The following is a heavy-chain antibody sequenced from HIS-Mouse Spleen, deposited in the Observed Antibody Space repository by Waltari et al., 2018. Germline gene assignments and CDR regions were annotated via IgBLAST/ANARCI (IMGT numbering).Heavy chain of an antibody. CDR2: ISYEGSNK. D-gene: IGHD2-2*01. CDR1: GFTFSSYG. Sequence: QVQLVESGGGVVQPGRSLRLSCAASGFTFSSYGMHWVRQVPGKGLEWVAVISYEGSNKYDADSVKGRFTISRDNSKNTLYLQMNSLRAEDTAVYYCAKVGDCSSTSCYGGFYYYYYG. J-gene: IGHJ6*01. CDR3: AKVGDCSSTSCYGGFYYYYYG. V-gene: IGHV3-30*18.